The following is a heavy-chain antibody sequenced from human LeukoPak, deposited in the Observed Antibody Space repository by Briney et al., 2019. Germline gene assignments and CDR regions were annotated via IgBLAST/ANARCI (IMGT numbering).Heavy chain of an antibody. J-gene: IGHJ4*02. CDR1: GFTFSSYA. V-gene: IGHV3-30*01. CDR3: ARGGSTVVTSDYFDY. CDR2: ISYDGSNK. D-gene: IGHD4-23*01. Sequence: GGSLRLSCAASGFTFSSYAMHWVRQAPGKGLEWVAVISYDGSNKYYADSVKGRFTISRDNSKNTLYLQMNSLRAEDTAVYYCARGGSTVVTSDYFDYWGQGTLVTVSS.